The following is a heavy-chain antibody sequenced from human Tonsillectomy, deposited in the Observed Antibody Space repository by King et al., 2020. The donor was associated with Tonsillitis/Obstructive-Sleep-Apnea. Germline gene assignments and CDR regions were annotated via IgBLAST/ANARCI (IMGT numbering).Heavy chain of an antibody. CDR1: GGSFSGYY. CDR3: ARGLSLDY. D-gene: IGHD2/OR15-2a*01. J-gene: IGHJ4*02. CDR2: ISHSGST. V-gene: IGHV4-34*01. Sequence: VQLQQWGAGLLKPSETLSLTCAVYGGSFSGYYCSWIRQPPGKGLEWIGEISHSGSTNYNPSLRSRVTISVDTSRNRFSLSLTSVTAADTALYYCARGLSLDYWGPGSLVTVSS.